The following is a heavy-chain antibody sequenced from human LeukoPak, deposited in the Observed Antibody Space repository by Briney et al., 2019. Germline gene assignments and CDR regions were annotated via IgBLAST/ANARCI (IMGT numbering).Heavy chain of an antibody. J-gene: IGHJ4*02. CDR1: GFTFSSYE. D-gene: IGHD3-16*02. CDR2: ISSSGSTI. V-gene: IGHV3-48*03. CDR3: ARAYTFGGVIVAFDY. Sequence: PGGSLRLSCTASGFTFSSYEMNWVRQAPGKGREWVSYISSSGSTIYYADSVKGRFTISRDNAKNSLYLQMNSLRAEDTAVYYCARAYTFGGVIVAFDYWGQGTLVTVSS.